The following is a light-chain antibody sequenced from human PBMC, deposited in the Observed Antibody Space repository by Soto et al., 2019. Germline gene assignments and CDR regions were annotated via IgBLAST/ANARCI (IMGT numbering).Light chain of an antibody. CDR1: SSDVGSYNL. J-gene: IGLJ2*01. V-gene: IGLV2-23*03. Sequence: QSALTQPASVSGSPGQSITISCTGTSSDVGSYNLVSWYQQHPGKAPKFMIYEGSKRPSGVSNRFSGSKSGNTAPLTISGLQAEDEADYYCCSYAGSSTFVIFGGGTKVTVL. CDR3: CSYAGSSTFVI. CDR2: EGS.